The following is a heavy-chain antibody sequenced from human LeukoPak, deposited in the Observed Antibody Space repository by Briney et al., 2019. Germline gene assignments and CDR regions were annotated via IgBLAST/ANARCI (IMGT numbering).Heavy chain of an antibody. CDR2: ISAYNGNT. V-gene: IGHV1-18*01. CDR1: GYTFTSYG. D-gene: IGHD3-3*01. J-gene: IGHJ5*02. CDR3: ARDKRSYYDFWSGSPNGFDP. Sequence: ASVKVSCKASGYTFTSYGISWVRQAPGQGLEWMGWISAYNGNTNYAQKLQGRVTMTTDTSTSTAHMELRSLRSDDTAVYYCARDKRSYYDFWSGSPNGFDPWGQGTLVTVSS.